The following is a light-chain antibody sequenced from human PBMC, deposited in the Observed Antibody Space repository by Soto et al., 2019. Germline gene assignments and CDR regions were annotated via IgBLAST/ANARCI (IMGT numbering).Light chain of an antibody. V-gene: IGKV3-15*01. CDR2: GAS. Sequence: EIVMTQSPATLSVSPGERATLSCRASQSVSSNLAWYQQKPGQAPRLLIYGASTRATGIPARFSGSGSGTEFTLTLSSLQSGDFAVYYCQQYNNWPFPFGPGTKVDIK. CDR3: QQYNNWPFP. CDR1: QSVSSN. J-gene: IGKJ3*01.